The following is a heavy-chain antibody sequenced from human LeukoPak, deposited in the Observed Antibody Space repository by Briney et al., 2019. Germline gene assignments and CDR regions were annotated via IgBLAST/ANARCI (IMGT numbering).Heavy chain of an antibody. CDR2: IYYSGRT. CDR3: VRESDWLFDH. Sequence: SETLSLTCTVSGGXLTNYYWSWVRQSPEKGLEWMGFIYYSGRTYYNPSLKGRATISVDTSKNQFSLSLKSVTAADTAVYYCVRESDWLFDHWSQGTLVSVSS. J-gene: IGHJ4*02. D-gene: IGHD3-9*01. V-gene: IGHV4-59*01. CDR1: GGXLTNYY.